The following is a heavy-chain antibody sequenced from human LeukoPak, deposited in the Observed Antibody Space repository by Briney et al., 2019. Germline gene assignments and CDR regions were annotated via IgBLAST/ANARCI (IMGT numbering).Heavy chain of an antibody. Sequence: PSETLSLTCTVSGASVSSGSSYWTWIRQPPGKGLEWIGYIYYSGSTHYNPSLKSRVTLSVDRSKNQFSLKLTSVTAADTAVYYGANRGSIADWYFDLWGRGTLVTVSS. V-gene: IGHV4-61*01. J-gene: IGHJ2*01. CDR1: GASVSSGSSY. D-gene: IGHD6-6*01. CDR3: ANRGSIADWYFDL. CDR2: IYYSGST.